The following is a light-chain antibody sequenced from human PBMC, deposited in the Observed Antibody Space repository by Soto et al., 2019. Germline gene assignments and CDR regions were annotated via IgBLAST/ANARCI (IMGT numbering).Light chain of an antibody. CDR2: DAS. CDR3: QQYDNLPPP. CDR1: QSVTTY. J-gene: IGKJ4*01. V-gene: IGKV1-33*01. Sequence: DVQMTQYPSSLSSSVGDRVTITCRASQSVTTYLNWYQQKPGRAPDLLIYDASNLETGVPSRFSGSGSGTDFTFTISSLQPEDIATYYCQQYDNLPPPFGGGSNAAIK.